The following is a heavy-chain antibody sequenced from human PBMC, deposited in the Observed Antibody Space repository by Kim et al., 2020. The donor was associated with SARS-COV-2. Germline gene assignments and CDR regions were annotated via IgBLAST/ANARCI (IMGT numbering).Heavy chain of an antibody. CDR3: AVSRGPRADGYNYEFDY. V-gene: IGHV1-69*13. CDR1: GGTFSSYA. Sequence: SVKVSCKASGGTFSSYAISWVRQAPGQGLEWMGGIIPIFGTANYAQKFQGRVTITADESTSTAYMELSSLRSEDTAVYYCAVSRGPRADGYNYEFDYWGQGTLVTVSS. J-gene: IGHJ4*02. D-gene: IGHD5-12*01. CDR2: IIPIFGTA.